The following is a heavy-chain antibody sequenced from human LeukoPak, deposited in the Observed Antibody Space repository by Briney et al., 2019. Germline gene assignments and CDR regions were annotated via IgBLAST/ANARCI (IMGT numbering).Heavy chain of an antibody. V-gene: IGHV1-2*02. CDR3: TRSYTNNGGLPPY. D-gene: IGHD4-11*01. J-gene: IGHJ4*02. CDR2: INPKSGGT. CDR1: GYTFTGDY. Sequence: ASVKVSCKASGYTFTGDYMHWVRQASGQGLEWMGWINPKSGGTNYGQKFQGRVTMTRDTSVSTAYMDMSRLTSDDTAVYYCTRSYTNNGGLPPYWGQGTLVTVSS.